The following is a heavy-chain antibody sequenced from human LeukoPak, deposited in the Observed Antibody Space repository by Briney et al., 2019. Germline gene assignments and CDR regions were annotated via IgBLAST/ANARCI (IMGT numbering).Heavy chain of an antibody. CDR2: INSDGSST. V-gene: IGHV3-74*01. CDR1: GFTFSSYW. Sequence: PGGSLRLSCAASGFTFSSYWMHWVRQAPEKGLVWVSRINSDGSSTSYADSVKGRFTISRDNAKNTLYLQMNSLRAEDTAVYYCARGTGYPYYYYYMDVWGKGTTVTVSS. J-gene: IGHJ6*03. CDR3: ARGTGYPYYYYYMDV. D-gene: IGHD1-1*01.